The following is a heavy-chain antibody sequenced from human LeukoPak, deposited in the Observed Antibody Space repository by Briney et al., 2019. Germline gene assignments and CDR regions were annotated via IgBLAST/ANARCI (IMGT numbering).Heavy chain of an antibody. CDR1: GFTVSTNY. Sequence: GGSLRLSCEASGFTVSTNYMSWVRQAPGKGLEWVSVIYGGGSTYYADSVKGRFTISRDSSKNTVYLQMSTLRDDDTAVYYCARGGHSSGWFDYWGQGTLATVSS. CDR3: ARGGHSSGWFDY. CDR2: IYGGGST. J-gene: IGHJ4*02. V-gene: IGHV3-66*01. D-gene: IGHD6-19*01.